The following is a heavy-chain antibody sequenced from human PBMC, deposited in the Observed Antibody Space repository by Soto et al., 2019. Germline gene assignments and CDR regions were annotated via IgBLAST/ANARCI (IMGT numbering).Heavy chain of an antibody. CDR3: AKESDSSGYYFSSTGAFDI. Sequence: HPGGSLRLSCAASGFTFSSYGMHWVRQAPGKGLEWVAVISYDGSNKYYADSVKGRFTISRDNSKNTLYLQMNSLRAEDTAVYYCAKESDSSGYYFSSTGAFDIWGQGTMVTVSS. V-gene: IGHV3-30*18. CDR2: ISYDGSNK. J-gene: IGHJ3*02. D-gene: IGHD3-22*01. CDR1: GFTFSSYG.